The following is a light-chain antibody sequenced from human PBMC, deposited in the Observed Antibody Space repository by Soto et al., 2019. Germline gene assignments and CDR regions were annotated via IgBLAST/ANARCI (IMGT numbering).Light chain of an antibody. Sequence: EIVRTQSPATLSVSPGERVTLSCRASQNIWNKLAWYQQRPGQTPRLLMYDVSSRASGIPARFTGSGSQTEFTLTINSLQSEDFAVYYCQHYNDWPLTFGGGTKVDIK. V-gene: IGKV3-15*01. CDR3: QHYNDWPLT. CDR1: QNIWNK. CDR2: DVS. J-gene: IGKJ4*01.